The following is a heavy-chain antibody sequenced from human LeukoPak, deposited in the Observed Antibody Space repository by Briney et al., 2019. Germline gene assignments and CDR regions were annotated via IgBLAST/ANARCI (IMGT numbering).Heavy chain of an antibody. V-gene: IGHV3-9*01. CDR1: GFTFDDYA. CDR2: INWNSDSI. Sequence: GGSLRLSCAVSGFTFDDYAMHWVRRVPGKGLEWVSGINWNSDSIGYADSVKGRFTTSRDNAKNSLYLQMNSLRAEDTAFYYCAINGGGDSGYGNFDYWGQGTLVTVSS. J-gene: IGHJ4*02. CDR3: AINGGGDSGYGNFDY. D-gene: IGHD5-12*01.